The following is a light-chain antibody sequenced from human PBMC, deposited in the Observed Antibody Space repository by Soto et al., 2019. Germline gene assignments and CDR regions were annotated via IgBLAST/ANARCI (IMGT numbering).Light chain of an antibody. Sequence: EIVLTQSPASLSLSPGERATLXXXASQSVDSYLVWCQQKPGQAPRLLIFGASNRATGIPARLSGSGSGTDFTLTINSLEPDDFAVYYCQQRDSWPITFGQGTRLEIK. V-gene: IGKV3-11*01. CDR3: QQRDSWPIT. CDR1: QSVDSY. J-gene: IGKJ5*01. CDR2: GAS.